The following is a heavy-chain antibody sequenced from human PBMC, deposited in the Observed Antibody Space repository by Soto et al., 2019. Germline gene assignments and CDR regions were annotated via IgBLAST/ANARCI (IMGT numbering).Heavy chain of an antibody. D-gene: IGHD4-17*01. CDR2: INHSGST. J-gene: IGHJ6*03. Sequence: PSETLSLTCAVYGGSFSGYYWSWIRQPPGKGLEWIGEINHSGSTNYNPSLKSRVTISVDTSKNQFSLKLSSVTAADTAVYYCARVRDYGDYAAYYYYYMDVWGKGTTVTV. CDR3: ARVRDYGDYAAYYYYYMDV. CDR1: GGSFSGYY. V-gene: IGHV4-34*01.